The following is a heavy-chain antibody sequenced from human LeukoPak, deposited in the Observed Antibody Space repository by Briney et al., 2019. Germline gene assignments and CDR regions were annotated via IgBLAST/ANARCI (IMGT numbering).Heavy chain of an antibody. J-gene: IGHJ6*03. CDR2: ISAYNGNT. D-gene: IGHD4-17*01. CDR1: GYTFTSYG. CDR3: ARGLTSYDYGDYFPPKTKLGRNYYYYMDV. V-gene: IGHV1-18*01. Sequence: EASVKVSCKASGYTFTSYGISWVRQAPGQGLEWMGWISAYNGNTNYAQKLQGRVTMTTDTSTSTAYMELRSLRYDDTAVYYCARGLTSYDYGDYFPPKTKLGRNYYYYMDVWGKGTTVTVSS.